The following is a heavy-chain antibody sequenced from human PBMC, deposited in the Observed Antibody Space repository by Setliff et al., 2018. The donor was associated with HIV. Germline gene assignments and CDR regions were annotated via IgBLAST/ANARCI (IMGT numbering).Heavy chain of an antibody. J-gene: IGHJ6*03. V-gene: IGHV4-4*08. Sequence: PSETLSLTCTVSGGSISSYYWSWIRQPPGKGLEWIGYIYTSGSTNYNPSLKSRVTMSVDTSKNQFSLNLSSVTAADTAVYYCATSTVTTFLDYYYYMDVWGKGTTVTVSS. CDR1: GGSISSYY. CDR2: IYTSGST. D-gene: IGHD4-4*01. CDR3: ATSTVTTFLDYYYYMDV.